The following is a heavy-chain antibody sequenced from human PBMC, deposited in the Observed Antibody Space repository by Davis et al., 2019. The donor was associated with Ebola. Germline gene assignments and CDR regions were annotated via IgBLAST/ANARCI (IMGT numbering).Heavy chain of an antibody. CDR2: IYSSCTP. Sequence: SETLSLTCTVSGGSISSYYWSWIRQPPGKGLEWIGYIYSSCTPNYNPSLKSRVTISVDPSKNQFSLKLSSVTAADTAVYYCARDTLINDFWSGSLGYYGMDVWGQGTTVTVSS. CDR1: GGSISSYY. CDR3: ARDTLINDFWSGSLGYYGMDV. J-gene: IGHJ6*02. V-gene: IGHV4-59*01. D-gene: IGHD3-3*01.